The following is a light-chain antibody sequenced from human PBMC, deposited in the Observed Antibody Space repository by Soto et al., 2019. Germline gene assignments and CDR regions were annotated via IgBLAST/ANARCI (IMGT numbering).Light chain of an antibody. V-gene: IGLV2-23*02. CDR1: SNDVGSYKL. CDR2: EVI. J-gene: IGLJ3*02. Sequence: QSVLTQPASVSGSPGQSITISCTGTSNDVGSYKLVSWYQRHPGKAPKLLIYEVIKRPSGVSSRFSASKSGNTASLTISGLQAEDEADYFCCSYSGRTTWVFGGGTKLTVL. CDR3: CSYSGRTTWV.